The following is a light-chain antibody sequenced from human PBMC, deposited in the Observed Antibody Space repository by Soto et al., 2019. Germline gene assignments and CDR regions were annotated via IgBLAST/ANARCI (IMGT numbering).Light chain of an antibody. CDR2: DTS. CDR1: QPVSDK. CDR3: HQRSNWPLT. V-gene: IGKV3-11*01. J-gene: IGKJ4*01. Sequence: EVVMTQSPANLSVSPGVGATLSCWASQPVSDKLAWYQHKPGQAPRLLIYDTSNRATGIPARFSGSGSGTDFTLTISSLEPEDFAVYYCHQRSNWPLTFGGGTKV.